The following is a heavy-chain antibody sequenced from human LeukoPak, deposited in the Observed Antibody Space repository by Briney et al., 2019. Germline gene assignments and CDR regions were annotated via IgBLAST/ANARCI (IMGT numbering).Heavy chain of an antibody. Sequence: PLASVKVSCKASGYTFTSYGISWVRQAPGQGLEWMGWISPYNGNTNYAPKLQGRLTMTTDTSTSTAYMELRSLRSNDTAVYYCARDRQCGYWGQGTLVTVSS. CDR1: GYTFTSYG. V-gene: IGHV1-18*01. J-gene: IGHJ4*02. CDR3: ARDRQCGY. CDR2: ISPYNGNT. D-gene: IGHD2-21*01.